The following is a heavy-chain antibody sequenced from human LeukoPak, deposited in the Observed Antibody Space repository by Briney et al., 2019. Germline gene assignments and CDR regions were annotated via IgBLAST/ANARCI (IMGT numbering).Heavy chain of an antibody. D-gene: IGHD3-22*01. CDR1: GGSFSGYY. J-gene: IGHJ3*02. Sequence: PSETLSLTCAVYGGSFSGYYWSWIRQPPGKGLEWIGEINHSGSTNYNPSLKSRVTISVDTSKNQFSLKLSSVTAADTAVYYCARNRDNHYYDSSGYLDAFDIWGQGTMVTVSS. CDR3: ARNRDNHYYDSSGYLDAFDI. V-gene: IGHV4-34*01. CDR2: INHSGST.